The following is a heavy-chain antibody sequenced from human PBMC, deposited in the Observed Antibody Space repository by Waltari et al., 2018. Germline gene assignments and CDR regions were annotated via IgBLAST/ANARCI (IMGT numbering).Heavy chain of an antibody. CDR3: GRIAFGDEGGYFQY. J-gene: IGHJ1*01. D-gene: IGHD4-17*01. CDR2: MQYRGST. CDR1: GGSLSTNYN. Sequence: QLQLQESGPGLVKPSETLSLTCTVSGGSLSTNYNCGWIRQPPGKGLEWMGNMQYRGSTFYNPSLERRVTISLDTWKNQFSLRRSSVGAADTAVYFCGRIAFGDEGGYFQYWGQGTLVTVSS. V-gene: IGHV4-39*01.